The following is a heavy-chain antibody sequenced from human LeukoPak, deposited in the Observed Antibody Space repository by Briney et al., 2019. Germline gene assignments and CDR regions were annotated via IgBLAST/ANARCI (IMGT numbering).Heavy chain of an antibody. Sequence: SETLSLTCAVYGGSFSGYYWSWIRQPPGKGLEWIGEINHSGSTNYNPSLKSRVTISVDTSKNQFSLKLSSVTAADTAVYYCVGGTRPRRHGSGSTNYYYYGMDVWGKGTTVTVSS. D-gene: IGHD3-10*01. CDR1: GGSFSGYY. V-gene: IGHV4-34*01. CDR3: VGGTRPRRHGSGSTNYYYYGMDV. CDR2: INHSGST. J-gene: IGHJ6*04.